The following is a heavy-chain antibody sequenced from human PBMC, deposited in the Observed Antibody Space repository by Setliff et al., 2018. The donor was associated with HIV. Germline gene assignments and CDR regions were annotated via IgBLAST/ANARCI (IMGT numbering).Heavy chain of an antibody. V-gene: IGHV4-38-2*01. CDR2: IYQTGTT. J-gene: IGHJ4*02. D-gene: IGHD3-10*01. Sequence: SETLSLTCAVSGFSINSGYYWGWIRQPPGKGLEWIGSIYQTGTTYYNPSLKSRVTISVDTSQNQFSLKLTSVTVADTAVYYCARHGSITVADRGDFDNWSRGTLVTVSS. CDR1: GFSINSGYY. CDR3: ARHGSITVADRGDFDN.